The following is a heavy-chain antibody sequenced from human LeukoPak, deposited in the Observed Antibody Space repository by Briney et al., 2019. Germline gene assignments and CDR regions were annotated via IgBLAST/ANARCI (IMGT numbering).Heavy chain of an antibody. J-gene: IGHJ4*02. V-gene: IGHV3-30*02. CDR3: AKDGGRYRFDY. D-gene: IGHD3-16*02. Sequence: GGSLRLSCVASGFTFSNHNMHWVRQAPGKGLEWVAFMRNDGSEIHYADSVKGRFTISRDNSKNSLYLQMNSLRVEDTAVYFCAKDGGRYRFDYWGQGTLVTVSS. CDR2: MRNDGSEI. CDR1: GFTFSNHN.